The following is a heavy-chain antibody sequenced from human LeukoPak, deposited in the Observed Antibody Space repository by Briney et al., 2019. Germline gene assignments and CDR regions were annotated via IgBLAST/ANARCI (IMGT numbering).Heavy chain of an antibody. CDR3: AKDCGTGPFACSH. CDR2: TYCRSKWYN. Sequence: SQTLSLTCAISGDSVSSNIAAWNWIRQSPSRGLEWLGRTYCRSKWYNDYAVSVRSRITIDPDTSKNQFSLQLNSVTPDDTAVYYCAKDCGTGPFACSHWGQGTLVTVSS. J-gene: IGHJ4*02. CDR1: GDSVSSNIAA. D-gene: IGHD2-15*01. V-gene: IGHV6-1*01.